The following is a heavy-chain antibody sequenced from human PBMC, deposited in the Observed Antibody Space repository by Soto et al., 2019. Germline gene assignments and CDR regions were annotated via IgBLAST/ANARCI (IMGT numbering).Heavy chain of an antibody. J-gene: IGHJ6*02. V-gene: IGHV4-34*01. CDR1: GGSFSGYY. Sequence: SETLSLTCAVYGGSFSGYYWSWIRQPPGKGLEWIGEINHSGSTNYNPSLKSRVTISVDTSKNQFSLKLSSVTAADTAVYYCARGEGGSSSYYYYYGMDVWGQGTTVTVSS. CDR2: INHSGST. CDR3: ARGEGGSSSYYYYYGMDV. D-gene: IGHD6-6*01.